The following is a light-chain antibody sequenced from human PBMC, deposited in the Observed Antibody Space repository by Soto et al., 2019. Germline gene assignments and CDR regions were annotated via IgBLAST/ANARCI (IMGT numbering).Light chain of an antibody. CDR3: QQTYSTPRLT. CDR1: QSIGIY. V-gene: IGKV1-39*01. CDR2: AAS. Sequence: DIQMTQSPSSLSAFVGDRVTLTCRASQSIGIYLNWYQHKPGKAPKLLIYAASSLQSGVPLRFSGSGSGTYFTLTISSLQPEDLATYYCQQTYSTPRLTFVGGTKVQIK. J-gene: IGKJ4*01.